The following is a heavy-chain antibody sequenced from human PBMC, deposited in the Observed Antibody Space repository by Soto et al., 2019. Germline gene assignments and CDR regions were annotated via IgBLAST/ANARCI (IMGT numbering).Heavy chain of an antibody. CDR1: GFTFRRHA. CDR2: IWYDGSKK. J-gene: IGHJ5*02. Sequence: HPGGSLRLSCAASGFTFRRHAMHWIRQAPGKGLEWVAIIWYDGSKKLYADSVKGRFNISRDNSKNTLYLQMNSLRAEDTAVYYCARETIELWFGPWGQGTLVTVSS. CDR3: ARETIELWFGP. V-gene: IGHV3-33*01. D-gene: IGHD3-9*01.